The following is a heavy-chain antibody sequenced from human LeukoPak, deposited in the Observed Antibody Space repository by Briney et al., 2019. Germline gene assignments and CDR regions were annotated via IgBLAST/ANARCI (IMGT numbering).Heavy chain of an antibody. Sequence: SETLSLTCAVYGGSFSGYYWSWIRQPPGKGLEWIGEINHSGSTNYNPSLKSRVTISVDTSKNQFSLKLSSVTAADTAVYYCARAMKYSSSFFYYYYGMDVWGQGTTVTVSS. CDR1: GGSFSGYY. V-gene: IGHV4-34*01. J-gene: IGHJ6*02. CDR3: ARAMKYSSSFFYYYYGMDV. D-gene: IGHD6-13*01. CDR2: INHSGST.